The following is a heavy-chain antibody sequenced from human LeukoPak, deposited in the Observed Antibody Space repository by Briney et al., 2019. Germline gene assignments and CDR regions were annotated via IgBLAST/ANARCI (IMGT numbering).Heavy chain of an antibody. V-gene: IGHV3-21*06. CDR2: MSSGNRYI. CDR1: GFTFTTYA. Sequence: GGSLRLSCTASGFTFTTYAMTWVRQAPGKGLEWISSMSSGNRYIYYADAVRGRFTISRDNTRNALYLAMNNLRAEDTAIYYCARDRPTGASRIFVVQWGQGTSGTVSS. D-gene: IGHD2-15*01. J-gene: IGHJ4*02. CDR3: ARDRPTGASRIFVVQ.